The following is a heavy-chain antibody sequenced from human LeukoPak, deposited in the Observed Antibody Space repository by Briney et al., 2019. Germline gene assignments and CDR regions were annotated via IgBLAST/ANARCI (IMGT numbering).Heavy chain of an antibody. CDR2: ISGSSFYI. J-gene: IGHJ4*02. Sequence: GGSLRLSCAASGFIFSSCSMNWVRQAPGKGLEWVSSISGSSFYINYADSVRGRFTISRDNAENSVYLQMSSLRDEDTAVYYCARIRDPYSYAHLDLWGQGTLVTVST. D-gene: IGHD5-18*01. CDR1: GFIFSSCS. V-gene: IGHV3-21*01. CDR3: ARIRDPYSYAHLDL.